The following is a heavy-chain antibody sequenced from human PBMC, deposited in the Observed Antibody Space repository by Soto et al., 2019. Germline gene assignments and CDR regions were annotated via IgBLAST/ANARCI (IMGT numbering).Heavy chain of an antibody. J-gene: IGHJ3*02. CDR1: GFTFSNYA. CDR3: AKDAVPYNKRHDGFDI. Sequence: GGSLRLSCAASGFTFSNYAMYWVRQAPGKGLEGASHIGGTGGSPQYTDSVKGRFTISRDNSKNTLYLQMNSLRVEDTAVYYCAKDAVPYNKRHDGFDIWGQGTMVTVSS. D-gene: IGHD1-20*01. V-gene: IGHV3-23*01. CDR2: IGGTGGSP.